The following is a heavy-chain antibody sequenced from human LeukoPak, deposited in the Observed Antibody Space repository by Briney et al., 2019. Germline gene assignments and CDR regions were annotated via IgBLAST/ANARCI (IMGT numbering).Heavy chain of an antibody. D-gene: IGHD2-21*01. J-gene: IGHJ6*02. Sequence: ASVKVSCKASGYTFTSYGISWVRQAPGQGLEWMGWISAYNGNTNYAQKLQGRVTMTTDTSTSTAYMELRSLRSDDTAVYYCARALSNHIYYYYGMDVWGQGTMVTVSS. CDR2: ISAYNGNT. V-gene: IGHV1-18*01. CDR1: GYTFTSYG. CDR3: ARALSNHIYYYYGMDV.